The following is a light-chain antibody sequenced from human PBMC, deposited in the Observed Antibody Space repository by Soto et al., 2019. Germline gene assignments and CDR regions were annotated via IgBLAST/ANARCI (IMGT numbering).Light chain of an antibody. V-gene: IGKV1-16*02. Sequence: DIQMTQSPSSLSASVGDRVTLTCRASQGIGSFLAWFQQKPGKAPKSLIYAASNLQSGVPSKFSGSGSGTDFTLTISNLQPEDFATYYCQHYNSYPRTVGQGTKLEIK. CDR1: QGIGSF. CDR3: QHYNSYPRT. CDR2: AAS. J-gene: IGKJ2*01.